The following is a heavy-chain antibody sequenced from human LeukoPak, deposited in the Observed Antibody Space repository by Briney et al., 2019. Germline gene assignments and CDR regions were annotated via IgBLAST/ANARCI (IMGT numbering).Heavy chain of an antibody. V-gene: IGHV3-23*01. J-gene: IGHJ4*02. CDR3: AKDILGWTFDY. CDR1: GFTFSSYW. D-gene: IGHD2-15*01. Sequence: GGSLRLSCAASGFTFSSYWMSWVRQAPGKGPEWVSGIGSDGRTHYADSVKGRFTISRDNSKNTVYLQMNSLRVEDTALYYCAKDILGWTFDYWGPGTLVTVSS. CDR2: IGSDGRT.